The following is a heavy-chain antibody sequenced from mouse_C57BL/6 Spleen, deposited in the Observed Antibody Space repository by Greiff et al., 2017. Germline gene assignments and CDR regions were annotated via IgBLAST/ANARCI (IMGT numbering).Heavy chain of an antibody. CDR1: GYSFTGYY. D-gene: IGHD4-1*01. J-gene: IGHJ4*01. V-gene: IGHV1-43*01. CDR3: ARNWFYAMDY. CDR2: INPSTGGT. Sequence: VQLQQSGPVLVKPGASVKISCKASGYSFTGYYMHWVKQSSEKSLEWIGEINPSTGGTSYNQKFTGKATLTVDKSSSTADMQLKSLTSEDAAVYYCARNWFYAMDYWGQGTSGTVSA.